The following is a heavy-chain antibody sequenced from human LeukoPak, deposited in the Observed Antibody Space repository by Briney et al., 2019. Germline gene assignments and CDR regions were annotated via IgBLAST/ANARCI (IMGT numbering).Heavy chain of an antibody. CDR2: IYYIGTT. J-gene: IGHJ6*03. V-gene: IGHV4-39*02. D-gene: IGHD2-2*01. Sequence: SETLSLTCTVSGGSISSTNYYWGWIRQAPGRGLECIGNIYYIGTTYYNPSLKSRVTISVDTSKNHFSLKLGSVTAADTAVYYCARTTEGYCRSTSYSWCYYYYMDVWGKGTTVTVSS. CDR1: GGSISSTNYY. CDR3: ARTTEGYCRSTSYSWCYYYYMDV.